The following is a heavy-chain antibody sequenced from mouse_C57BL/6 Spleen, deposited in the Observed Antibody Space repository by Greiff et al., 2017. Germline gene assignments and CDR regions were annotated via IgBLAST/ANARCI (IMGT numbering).Heavy chain of an antibody. Sequence: EVQLQQSGTVLARPGASVKMSCKTSGYTFTSYWMHWVKQRPGQGLEWIGAIYPGNSDTSYNQKFKGKANMTAVTAASTAYMELSSLTNGDSAVFYCTREGGYDYGSSYWGQGTLVTVAA. V-gene: IGHV1-5*01. CDR1: GYTFTSYW. CDR2: IYPGNSDT. J-gene: IGHJ3*01. CDR3: TREGGYDYGSSY. D-gene: IGHD1-1*01.